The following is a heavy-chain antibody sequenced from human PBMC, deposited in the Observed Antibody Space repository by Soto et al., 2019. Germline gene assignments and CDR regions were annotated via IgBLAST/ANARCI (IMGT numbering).Heavy chain of an antibody. D-gene: IGHD3-22*01. Sequence: EVQLVESGGGLVQPGGSLRLSCAASGFTFNNYHMNWVRQAPGKGLEWVSYISSSSNTIYYADSVKGRFTISRDNAENSLFRQMNSMRDDDTAVYYCARDWTYYDRGGYLHNYDYTVDVWGQGTTVTVSS. CDR1: GFTFNNYH. CDR3: ARDWTYYDRGGYLHNYDYTVDV. CDR2: ISSSSNTI. V-gene: IGHV3-48*02. J-gene: IGHJ6*02.